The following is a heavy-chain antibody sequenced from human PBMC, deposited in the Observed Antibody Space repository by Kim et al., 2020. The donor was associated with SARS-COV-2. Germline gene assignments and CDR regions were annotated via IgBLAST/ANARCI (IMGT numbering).Heavy chain of an antibody. CDR3: ARDGYDILTGYYGGFDY. CDR2: IYSGGST. V-gene: IGHV3-66*01. CDR1: GFTVSSNY. J-gene: IGHJ4*02. D-gene: IGHD3-9*01. Sequence: EGSLRLSCAASGFTVSSNYMNWVRQAPGKGLEWVSVIYSGGSTYYADSVKGRFTISRDNSKNTLYLQMNSLRAEDTAVYYCARDGYDILTGYYGGFDYWGQGTLVTVSS.